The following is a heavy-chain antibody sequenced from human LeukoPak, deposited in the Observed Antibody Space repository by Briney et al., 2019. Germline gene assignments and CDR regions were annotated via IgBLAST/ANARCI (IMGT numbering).Heavy chain of an antibody. V-gene: IGHV4-61*05. CDR3: ARVGGMTTVVTAFDY. J-gene: IGHJ4*02. CDR2: IYYSGGT. Sequence: SSETLSLTCTVSGGSISSSSYYWGWIRQPPGKGLEWIGYIYYSGGTNYNPSLKSRVTISVDTSKNQFSPKLSSVTAADTAVYYCARVGGMTTVVTAFDYWGQGTLVTVSS. CDR1: GGSISSSSYY. D-gene: IGHD4-23*01.